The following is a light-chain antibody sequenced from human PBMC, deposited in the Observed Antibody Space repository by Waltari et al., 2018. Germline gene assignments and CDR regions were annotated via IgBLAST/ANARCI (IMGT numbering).Light chain of an antibody. J-gene: IGKJ4*01. Sequence: EVVFTHSPATLSLSPGERSTLSCRASQSVSTFLAWYQQKPGQAPRLLIYHASNRAPGIPARFSGSGSGTDFTLTISTVEPEDFAVYYCQQRANWPPLTFGGGTKVEIK. CDR3: QQRANWPPLT. CDR1: QSVSTF. V-gene: IGKV3-11*01. CDR2: HAS.